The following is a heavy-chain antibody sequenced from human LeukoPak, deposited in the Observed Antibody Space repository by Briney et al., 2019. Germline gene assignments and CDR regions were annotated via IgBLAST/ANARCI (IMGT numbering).Heavy chain of an antibody. CDR2: ISGSGGST. J-gene: IGHJ3*02. CDR1: GFTFSSYA. CDR3: AGNYVRMVDAFDI. Sequence: GGSLRLSCAASGFTFSSYAMSWVRQAPGKGLEWVSAISGSGGSTYYADSVKGRFTISRNNSKNTLYLQMNSLRAEDTAVYYCAGNYVRMVDAFDIWGQGTMVTVSS. D-gene: IGHD4/OR15-4a*01. V-gene: IGHV3-23*01.